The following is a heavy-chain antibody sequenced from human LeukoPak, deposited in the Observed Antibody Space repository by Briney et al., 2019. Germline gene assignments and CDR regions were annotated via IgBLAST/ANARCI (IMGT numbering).Heavy chain of an antibody. Sequence: GGSLRLSCAASGFNFNNYAMTWVRQAPGKVLEWISGISGGDASTYYADSVKGRLTISRDNSKSTLYLQMNSLRGEDTAVYYCAKGRLTSTIWYGFDHWGQGTLVTVSS. D-gene: IGHD6-13*01. CDR1: GFNFNNYA. CDR2: ISGGDAST. V-gene: IGHV3-23*01. CDR3: AKGRLTSTIWYGFDH. J-gene: IGHJ4*02.